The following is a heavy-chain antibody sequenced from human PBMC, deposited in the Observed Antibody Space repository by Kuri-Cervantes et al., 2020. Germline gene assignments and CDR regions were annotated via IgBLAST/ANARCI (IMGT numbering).Heavy chain of an antibody. CDR1: GGSISSSSYY. V-gene: IGHV4-39*01. D-gene: IGHD5-18*01. J-gene: IGHJ4*02. CDR2: IYYSGST. Sequence: SETLSLTCTVSGGSISSSSYYWGWIRQPPGKGLEWIGSIYYSGSTYYNPSLKSRVTISVDTSKNKFSLKLSAVTAADTAVYYCALTRIQLLGKGGKFDYWGQGTLVTVSS. CDR3: ALTRIQLLGKGGKFDY.